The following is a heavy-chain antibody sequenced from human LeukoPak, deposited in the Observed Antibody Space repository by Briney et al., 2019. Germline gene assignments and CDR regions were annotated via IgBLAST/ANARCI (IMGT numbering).Heavy chain of an antibody. J-gene: IGHJ4*02. D-gene: IGHD6-13*01. CDR3: ARESTGYSSSWYYFDH. CDR1: GGSISSYY. Sequence: SETLSLTCTVSGGSISSYYWSWIRQPPGKGLEWIGYIYYSGSTNYNPSLKSRVTISVDTSKNQFSLKLSSVTAADTAVYYCARESTGYSSSWYYFDHWGQGTLVTVSS. CDR2: IYYSGST. V-gene: IGHV4-59*01.